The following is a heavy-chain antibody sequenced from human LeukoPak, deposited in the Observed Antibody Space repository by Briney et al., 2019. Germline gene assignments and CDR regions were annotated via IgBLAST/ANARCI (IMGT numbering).Heavy chain of an antibody. CDR1: GGSISSNRYY. J-gene: IGHJ4*02. CDR2: ISTSGSTI. V-gene: IGHV3-48*03. D-gene: IGHD5-12*01. CDR3: ATRRGYSY. Sequence: LSLTCSVSGGSISSNRYYWDWVRQAPGKGLEWVSYISTSGSTIYYADSVKGRFTISRDNAKNSLYLQMNSLRAEDTAVYYCATRRGYSYWGQGILVTVSS.